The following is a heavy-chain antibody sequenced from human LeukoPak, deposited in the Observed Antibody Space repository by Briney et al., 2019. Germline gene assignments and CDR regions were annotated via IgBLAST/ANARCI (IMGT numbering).Heavy chain of an antibody. CDR2: IGAYNGDT. J-gene: IGHJ5*02. D-gene: IGHD5-18*01. CDR1: GYTFDTYG. CDR3: ARDRGYGDDTFDP. V-gene: IGHV1-18*01. Sequence: GASVKVSCRASGYTFDTYGISWVRQAPGQGLEWVGWIGAYNGDTNYAQRFQGRVAMSMDTSTSTVYMEMWSLRSDDTAVYYCARDRGYGDDTFDPWGQGTLVTVSS.